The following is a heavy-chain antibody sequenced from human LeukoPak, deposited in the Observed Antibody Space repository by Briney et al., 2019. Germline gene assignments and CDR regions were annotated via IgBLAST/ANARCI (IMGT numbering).Heavy chain of an antibody. J-gene: IGHJ4*02. CDR2: IKQDGSEK. V-gene: IGHV3-7*03. Sequence: GGSLRLSCAASGFTFSSYWVSWVRQAPGKGLEWVANIKQDGSEKYYVDSVKGRFTISRDNAKNSLYLQMNSLRAEDTAVYYCARDKSNYAFDYWGQGTLVTVSS. D-gene: IGHD4-11*01. CDR1: GFTFSSYW. CDR3: ARDKSNYAFDY.